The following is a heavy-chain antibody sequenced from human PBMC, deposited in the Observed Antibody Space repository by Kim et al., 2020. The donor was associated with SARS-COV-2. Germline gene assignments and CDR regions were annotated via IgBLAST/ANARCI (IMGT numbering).Heavy chain of an antibody. J-gene: IGHJ4*02. D-gene: IGHD6-13*01. CDR3: VRDSRSSLDY. V-gene: IGHV6-1*01. CDR1: GDSVSTNSVA. CDR2: TYYRSKWNY. Sequence: SQTLSLTCVISGDSVSTNSVAWNWIRQSPSRSLEWLGRTYYRSKWNYDYEVSVKSRITINPDISKNQFSLQLNSVTPEDTAVYYCVRDSRSSLDYWGQGILVTVSS.